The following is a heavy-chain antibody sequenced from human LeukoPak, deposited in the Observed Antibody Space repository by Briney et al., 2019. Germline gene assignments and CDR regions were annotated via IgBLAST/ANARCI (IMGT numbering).Heavy chain of an antibody. J-gene: IGHJ6*03. V-gene: IGHV3-48*01. Sequence: PGGSLRLSCAASGFTFSTYSMNWVRQAPRKGLEWVSYISSSTSTIYYADSVKGRFTISRDNAKNSLYLQMNSLGAEDTAVYYCAKGAEFCTTTCPVDYYYFYYYYMNVWGKGTTVTVSS. CDR3: AKGAEFCTTTCPVDYYYFYYYYMNV. CDR2: ISSSTSTI. D-gene: IGHD2-2*01. CDR1: GFTFSTYS.